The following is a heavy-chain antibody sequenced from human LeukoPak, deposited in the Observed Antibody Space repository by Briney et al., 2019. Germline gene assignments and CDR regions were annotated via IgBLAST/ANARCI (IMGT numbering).Heavy chain of an antibody. V-gene: IGHV3-7*01. CDR1: GFTFSSYW. CDR3: AREDYDSRGSFGKGAFDI. D-gene: IGHD3-22*01. CDR2: IKQDGSEK. Sequence: GGSLRLSRAASGFTFSSYWMSWVRQAPGKGLEWVANIKQDGSEKYYVDSVKGRFTISRDNAKNSLYLQMNSLRAEDTAVYYCAREDYDSRGSFGKGAFDIWGQGTMVTVS. J-gene: IGHJ3*02.